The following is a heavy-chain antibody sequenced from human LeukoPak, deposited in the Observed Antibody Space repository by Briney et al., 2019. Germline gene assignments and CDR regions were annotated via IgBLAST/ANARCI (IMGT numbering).Heavy chain of an antibody. CDR3: ASTKIIAAAGYHWFDP. CDR2: ISSSSSYI. D-gene: IGHD6-13*01. V-gene: IGHV3-21*01. J-gene: IGHJ5*02. CDR1: GFTFSRYA. Sequence: GGSLRLSCAASGFTFSRYAMSWVRQAPGKGLEWVSSISSSSSYIYYADSVKGRFTISRDNAKNSLYLQMNSLRAEDTAVYYCASTKIIAAAGYHWFDPWGQGALVTVSS.